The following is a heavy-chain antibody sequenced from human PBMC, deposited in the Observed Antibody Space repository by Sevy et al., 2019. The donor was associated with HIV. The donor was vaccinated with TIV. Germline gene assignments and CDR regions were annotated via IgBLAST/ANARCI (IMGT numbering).Heavy chain of an antibody. CDR3: AKDYGDFRNWVDS. CDR1: GFSFSSYT. J-gene: IGHJ5*01. Sequence: GGSLRLSCAASGFSFSSYTMAWVRQAPGKGLEWVSSIGGSDERTFYAYPVKGRFTISRDNSKNALHLQMNSLRVEDTAVYYCAKDYGDFRNWVDSWGQGTLVTVSS. CDR2: IGGSDERT. V-gene: IGHV3-23*01. D-gene: IGHD4-17*01.